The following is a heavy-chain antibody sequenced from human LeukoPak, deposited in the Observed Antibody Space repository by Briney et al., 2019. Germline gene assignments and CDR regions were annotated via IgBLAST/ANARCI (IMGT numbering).Heavy chain of an antibody. V-gene: IGHV2-5*02. J-gene: IGHJ5*02. CDR1: GFSVTTSGVG. CDR3: AHRRDSSGYQYRYWFAP. Sequence: SGPTLVKPTQTLTLTCTFSGFSVTTSGVGVSWIRQPPGKALEWLALINWDDQKVYSPSLQSRLSITKDTSKNQVVLTMTNVDPVDTATYYCAHRRDSSGYQYRYWFAPWGQGTLVTVSS. CDR2: INWDDQK. D-gene: IGHD3-22*01.